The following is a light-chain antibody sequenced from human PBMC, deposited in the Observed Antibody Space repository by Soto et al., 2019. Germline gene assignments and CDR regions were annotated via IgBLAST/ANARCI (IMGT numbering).Light chain of an antibody. CDR1: QNIINY. CDR2: AAS. CDR3: QQSYSSPPT. J-gene: IGKJ1*01. V-gene: IGKV1-39*01. Sequence: DIQMTQSPSSLSASVGDRVTITCRASQNIINYLNWYQQKPGKAPKLLIFAASSLQSGVPSRFSGSRSGPDFTLTISSLQPEDFATYYCQQSYSSPPTFGQGTKVDIK.